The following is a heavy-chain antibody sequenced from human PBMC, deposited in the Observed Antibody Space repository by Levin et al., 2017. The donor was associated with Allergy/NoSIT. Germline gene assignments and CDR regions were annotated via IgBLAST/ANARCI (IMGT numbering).Heavy chain of an antibody. Sequence: GGSLRLSCAASGFTFSSYAMHWVRQAPGKGLEWVAVISYDGSNKYYADSVKGRFTISRDNSKNTLYLQMNSLRAEDTAVYYCARVMVVAAEDYGMDVWGQGTTVTVSS. D-gene: IGHD2-15*01. V-gene: IGHV3-30*04. CDR2: ISYDGSNK. CDR3: ARVMVVAAEDYGMDV. J-gene: IGHJ6*02. CDR1: GFTFSSYA.